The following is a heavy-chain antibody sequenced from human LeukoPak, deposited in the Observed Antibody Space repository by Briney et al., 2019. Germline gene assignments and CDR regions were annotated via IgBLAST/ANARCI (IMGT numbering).Heavy chain of an antibody. Sequence: SQTLSLTCTVSGGSISSGGYYWSWIRQPPGKGLEWIGYIYHSGSTYYNPSLKSRVTISVDRSKNQFSLKLSSVTAADTAVYYCARDRVGGSIFGVAHVYYFDYWGQGTLVTVSS. CDR2: IYHSGST. V-gene: IGHV4-30-2*01. CDR1: GGSISSGGYY. D-gene: IGHD3-3*01. J-gene: IGHJ4*02. CDR3: ARDRVGGSIFGVAHVYYFDY.